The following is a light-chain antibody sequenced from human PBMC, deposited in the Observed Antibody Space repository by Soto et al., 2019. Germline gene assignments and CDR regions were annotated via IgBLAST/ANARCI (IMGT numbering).Light chain of an antibody. CDR1: QSISSY. V-gene: IGKV1-39*01. J-gene: IGKJ1*01. Sequence: DIQMTQSPSYMSASVGDRVTRTSRASQSISSYLNWYQQKPGKAPKLLIYAASSLQSGVPSRFSGSGSGTDFTLTISSLQPEEFATYYCKQSYSTPQTVGHGTKVDIK. CDR2: AAS. CDR3: KQSYSTPQT.